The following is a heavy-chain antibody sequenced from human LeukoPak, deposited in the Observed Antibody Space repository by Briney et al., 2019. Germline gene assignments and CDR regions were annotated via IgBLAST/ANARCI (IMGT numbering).Heavy chain of an antibody. V-gene: IGHV4-34*01. CDR1: GGSFSGYY. CDR3: ARGRVYSEGLDYFDY. J-gene: IGHJ4*02. D-gene: IGHD6-13*01. CDR2: INHSGST. Sequence: SGTLSLTCAVYGGSFSGYYWSWIRQPPGKGLEWIGEINHSGSTNYNPSLKSRVTISVDTSKNQFSLKLSSVTAADTAVYYCARGRVYSEGLDYFDYWGQGTLVTVSS.